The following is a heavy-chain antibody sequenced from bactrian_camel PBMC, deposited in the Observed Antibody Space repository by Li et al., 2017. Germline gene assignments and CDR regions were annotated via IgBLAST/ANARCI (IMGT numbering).Heavy chain of an antibody. CDR1: GYTYGSNC. D-gene: IGHD2*01. V-gene: IGHV3S1*01. CDR3: AAAGGYLNSPFVPLSYSY. CDR2: ICTPSYNT. Sequence: VQLVESGGGSVQEGGSLRLSCEASGYTYGSNCIGWFRQRPGKEREGVAAICTPSYNTYYTDSVKGRFTVSLNNAKNTLYLQMDNLKPEDSGIYVCAAAGGYLNSPFVPLSYSYWGQGTQVTVS. J-gene: IGHJ4*01.